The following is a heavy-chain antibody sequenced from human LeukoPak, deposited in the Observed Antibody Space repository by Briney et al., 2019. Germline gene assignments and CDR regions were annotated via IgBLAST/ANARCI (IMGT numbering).Heavy chain of an antibody. Sequence: SETLSLTCTVSGGSISSSSYYWGWIRQPPGKGLEWIGSIYYSGSTSYNLSLKSRVTISVDTSKNQFSLKLSSVTAADTAVYYCAGHKDSSGSGFDYWGQGTLVTVSS. D-gene: IGHD3-22*01. CDR1: GGSISSSSYY. CDR2: IYYSGST. J-gene: IGHJ4*02. CDR3: AGHKDSSGSGFDY. V-gene: IGHV4-39*01.